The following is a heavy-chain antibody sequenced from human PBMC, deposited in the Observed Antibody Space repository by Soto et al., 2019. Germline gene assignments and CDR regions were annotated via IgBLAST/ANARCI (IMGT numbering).Heavy chain of an antibody. CDR1: GGSFSGYY. J-gene: IGHJ4*02. D-gene: IGHD2-2*01. Sequence: SETLSLTCAVYGGSFSGYYWSWIRQPPGKGLEWIGEINHSGSTNYNLSLKSRVTISVDTSKNQFSLKLSSVTAADTAVYYCARGPSSSTSCYDYWGQGTLVTVSS. CDR2: INHSGST. CDR3: ARGPSSSTSCYDY. V-gene: IGHV4-34*01.